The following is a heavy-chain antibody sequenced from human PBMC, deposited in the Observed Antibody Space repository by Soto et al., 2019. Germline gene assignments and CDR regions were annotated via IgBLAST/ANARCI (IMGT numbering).Heavy chain of an antibody. CDR2: ISYDGSNK. CDR1: GFTFSSYA. V-gene: IGHV3-30-3*01. Sequence: HPGGSLRLSCAASGFTFSSYAMHWVRQAPGKGLEWVAVISYDGSNKYYADSVKGRFTISRDNSKNTLYLQMNSLRAEDTAVYYCARDPFDDAFDIWGQGTMVTVSS. J-gene: IGHJ3*02. CDR3: ARDPFDDAFDI.